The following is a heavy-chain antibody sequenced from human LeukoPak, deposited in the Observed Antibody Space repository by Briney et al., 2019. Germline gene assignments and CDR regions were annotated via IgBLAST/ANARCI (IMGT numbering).Heavy chain of an antibody. V-gene: IGHV4-34*01. Sequence: SETLSLTCTVSGGSISSYYWSWIRQPPGKGLEWIGEINHSGSTNYNPSLKSRVTISVDTSKNQLSLKLSSVTAADTAVYYCARVGPLRYFDWHTILGSWFDPWGQGTLVTVSS. CDR3: ARVGPLRYFDWHTILGSWFDP. CDR2: INHSGST. J-gene: IGHJ5*02. CDR1: GGSISSYY. D-gene: IGHD3-9*01.